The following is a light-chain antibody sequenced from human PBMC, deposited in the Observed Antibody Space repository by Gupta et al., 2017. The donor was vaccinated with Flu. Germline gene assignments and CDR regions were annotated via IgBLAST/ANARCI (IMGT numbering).Light chain of an antibody. CDR2: QAS. Sequence: PSTLSASVGDRVTITCRASQSISWWLAWYQQKPGKAPKLLIYQASTLQSGVSSSFRGSGSGTDFTLTISSLQPDDFATYYCQQYNSYPYTFGQGTKLEIK. CDR3: QQYNSYPYT. CDR1: QSISWW. J-gene: IGKJ2*01. V-gene: IGKV1-5*03.